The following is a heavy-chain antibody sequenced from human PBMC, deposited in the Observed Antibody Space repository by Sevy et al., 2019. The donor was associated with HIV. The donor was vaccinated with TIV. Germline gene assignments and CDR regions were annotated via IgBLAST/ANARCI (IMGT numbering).Heavy chain of an antibody. J-gene: IGHJ3*02. CDR1: GGSISSSSYY. CDR3: ASTGLIRDDAFDI. D-gene: IGHD1-1*01. CDR2: IYYSGST. V-gene: IGHV4-39*01. Sequence: SETLSLTCTVSGGSISSSSYYWGWIRQPPGKGLEWIGSIYYSGSTYYNPSLKSRVTISVDTSKNQFSLKLSSVTAADTAVYYCASTGLIRDDAFDIWGQRTMVTVSS.